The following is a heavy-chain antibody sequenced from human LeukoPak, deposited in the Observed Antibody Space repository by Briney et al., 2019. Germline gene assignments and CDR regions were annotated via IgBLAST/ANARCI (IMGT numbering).Heavy chain of an antibody. D-gene: IGHD3-22*01. J-gene: IGHJ4*02. CDR2: IRYDGSNK. CDR1: GFTFSSYG. Sequence: GGSLRLSCAASGFTFSSYGMHWVRQAPGKGLEWVAFIRYDGSNKYYADSVKGRFTISRDNSKNTLYLQMNSLRAEDTAVYYCTTDNYYDSSGTDYYFDYWGQGTLVTVSS. CDR3: TTDNYYDSSGTDYYFDY. V-gene: IGHV3-30*02.